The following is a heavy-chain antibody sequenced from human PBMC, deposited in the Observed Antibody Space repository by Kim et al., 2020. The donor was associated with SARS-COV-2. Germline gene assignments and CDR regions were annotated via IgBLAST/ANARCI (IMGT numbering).Heavy chain of an antibody. CDR2: IYYSGST. J-gene: IGHJ4*02. V-gene: IGHV4-39*01. CDR1: GGSISSSSYY. D-gene: IGHD6-19*01. CDR3: ARLARVSWGYSSGWYYFDY. Sequence: SETLSLTCTVSGGSISSSSYYWGWIRQPPGKGLEWIGSIYYSGSTYYNPSLKSRVTISVDTSKNQFSLKLSSVTAADTAVYYCARLARVSWGYSSGWYYFDYWGQGTLVTVSS.